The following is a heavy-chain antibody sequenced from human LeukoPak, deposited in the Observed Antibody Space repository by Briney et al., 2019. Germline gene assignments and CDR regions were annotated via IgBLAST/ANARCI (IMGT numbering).Heavy chain of an antibody. CDR1: GFTFSHYW. J-gene: IGHJ3*02. Sequence: GGSLRLSCAGSGFTFSHYWMSWARQAPGKGLEWVANIKQDGSEKYFVDAVKGRFTISRDNAKNSLYLQMNSLRAEDTALYYCAKATGSLDIQLGAFDIWGQGTMVTVSS. V-gene: IGHV3-7*03. D-gene: IGHD4-11*01. CDR3: AKATGSLDIQLGAFDI. CDR2: IKQDGSEK.